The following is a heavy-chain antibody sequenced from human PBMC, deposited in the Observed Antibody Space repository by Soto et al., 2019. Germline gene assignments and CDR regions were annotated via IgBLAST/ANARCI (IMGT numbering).Heavy chain of an antibody. D-gene: IGHD5-18*01. J-gene: IGHJ4*02. Sequence: SVKVSCKASGGTFSSYAISWVRQAPGQGLEWMGGIIPIFGTANYAQKFQVRVTITADESTSTAYMELSSLRSEDTAVYYCARAISGCRYGPGGDYWGQGTLGTGPS. CDR2: IIPIFGTA. CDR3: ARAISGCRYGPGGDY. CDR1: GGTFSSYA. V-gene: IGHV1-69*13.